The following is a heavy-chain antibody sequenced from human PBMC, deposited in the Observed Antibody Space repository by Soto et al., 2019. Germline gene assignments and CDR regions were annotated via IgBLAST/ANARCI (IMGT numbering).Heavy chain of an antibody. CDR2: ILPFFGTA. CDR3: VRGHEFGGNSDALDV. CDR1: GGSFRREA. D-gene: IGHD2-15*01. J-gene: IGHJ3*01. Sequence: QVQLVQSGAEVKKPGSSVKVSCKASGGSFRREAINWVRQAPGQGPEWMGGILPFFGTADYAQKFQGRVTLTADVSTTTVYMALSSLRFEDTAGYYCVRGHEFGGNSDALDVWGQGTMVIVSS. V-gene: IGHV1-69*12.